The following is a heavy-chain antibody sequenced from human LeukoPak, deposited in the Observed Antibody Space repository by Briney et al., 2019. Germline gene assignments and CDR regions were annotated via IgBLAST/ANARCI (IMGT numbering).Heavy chain of an antibody. CDR2: FDPEDGET. D-gene: IGHD6-19*01. Sequence: GASVKVSCKVSGYTLTELSMHWVRQAPGKGLEWMGGFDPEDGETIYAQKFQGRVTMTEDTSTDTAYMELSSLRSEDTAVYYCATAPRRFFSGWYVSWDYFDYWGQGTLVTVSS. CDR1: GYTLTELS. CDR3: ATAPRRFFSGWYVSWDYFDY. J-gene: IGHJ4*02. V-gene: IGHV1-24*01.